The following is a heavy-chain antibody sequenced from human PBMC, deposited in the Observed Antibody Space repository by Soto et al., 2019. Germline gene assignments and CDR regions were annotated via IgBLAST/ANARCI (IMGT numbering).Heavy chain of an antibody. Sequence: QVQLQESGPGLVKPSQTLSLTCTVSGGSISSGGYYWSWIRQHPVKGLEWIGYIYYSGSTYYNPSLKSRVTISVDTSKNQFSLKLSSVTAADTAVYYCARVCGGDCHYGMDVWVQGTPVTVSS. CDR3: ARVCGGDCHYGMDV. CDR2: IYYSGST. D-gene: IGHD2-21*02. J-gene: IGHJ6*02. CDR1: GGSISSGGYY. V-gene: IGHV4-31*03.